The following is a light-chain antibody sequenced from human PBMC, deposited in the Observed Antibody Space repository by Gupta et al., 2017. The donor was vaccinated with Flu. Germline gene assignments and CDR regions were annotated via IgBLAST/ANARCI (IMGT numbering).Light chain of an antibody. CDR1: QSILYSSNNKIY. CDR3: QQVDTTPYI. J-gene: IGKJ2*01. Sequence: DIVMTQSPDSLAVSLGERATINCKSSQSILYSSNNKIYLAWYQQKPGQRPKLLINWASTRESGVPDRFVGSGSGIDFTLTISSLQAEDVAVYYCQQVDTTPYIFGQGTKIEIK. CDR2: WAS. V-gene: IGKV4-1*01.